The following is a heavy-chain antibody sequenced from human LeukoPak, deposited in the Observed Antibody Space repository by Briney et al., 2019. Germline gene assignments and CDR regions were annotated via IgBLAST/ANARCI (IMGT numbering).Heavy chain of an antibody. CDR2: IKSDGSQK. D-gene: IGHD5-12*01. J-gene: IGHJ2*01. CDR1: GFSFSGYW. V-gene: IGHV3-7*01. Sequence: GGSLRLSCAASGFSFSGYWMSWVRQAPGKGLEWVASIKSDGSQKFYVDSVKGRFTISRDNAKNSLDLQMNNLRVEDTAVYYCVRLAREFDFWGRGTQVTVSS. CDR3: VRLAREFDF.